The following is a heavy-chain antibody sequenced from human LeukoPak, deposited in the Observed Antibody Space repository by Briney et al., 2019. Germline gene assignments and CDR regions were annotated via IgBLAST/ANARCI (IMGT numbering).Heavy chain of an antibody. J-gene: IGHJ4*02. CDR3: ARVKKGHDYGDYGWWTRETNFDY. D-gene: IGHD4-17*01. CDR1: GYTFTSYY. V-gene: IGHV1-46*01. CDR2: INPSGGST. Sequence: ASVKVSCKASGYTFTSYYMHWGRQAPGQGLEWMGIINPSGGSTSYAQKFQGRVTMTRDTSTSTVYMELSSLRSEDTAVYYCARVKKGHDYGDYGWWTRETNFDYWGQGTLVTVSS.